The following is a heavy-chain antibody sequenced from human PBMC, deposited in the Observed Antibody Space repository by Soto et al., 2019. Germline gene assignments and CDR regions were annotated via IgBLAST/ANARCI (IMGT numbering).Heavy chain of an antibody. CDR3: AKDPAAIPRGAFDI. Sequence: EVQLLESGGGLVKPGGSLRLSCAASGFTFSSYAMSWVRQAPGKGLEWVSAISGSGGSTDYAESVKGRFTISRDNSKNTVSLQMNSLRAEDTAVYYCAKDPAAIPRGAFDIWGQGTVVTVSS. D-gene: IGHD2-2*01. V-gene: IGHV3-23*01. CDR2: ISGSGGST. CDR1: GFTFSSYA. J-gene: IGHJ3*02.